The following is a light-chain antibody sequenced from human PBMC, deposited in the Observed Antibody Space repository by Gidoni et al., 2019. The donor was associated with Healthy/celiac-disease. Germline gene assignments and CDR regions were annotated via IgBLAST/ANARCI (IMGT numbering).Light chain of an antibody. CDR3: QQYGSSPPT. CDR1: QSVSSSY. V-gene: IGKV3-20*01. J-gene: IGKJ5*01. Sequence: DIVLTQSPGTLSLSPGDRATLSCRASQSVSSSYLAWYQQKPGQAPRLLIYGASSRATGIPDMFSGSGSGTDFTLTISRLEPEDFAVYYCQQYGSSPPTFGQGTRLEIK. CDR2: GAS.